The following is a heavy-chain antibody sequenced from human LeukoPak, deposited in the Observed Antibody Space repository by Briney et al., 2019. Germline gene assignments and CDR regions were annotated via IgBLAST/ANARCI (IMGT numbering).Heavy chain of an antibody. J-gene: IGHJ4*02. CDR2: ISSSGNTI. D-gene: IGHD3-10*01. Sequence: GGSLRLSCAASGFTFSDYYMSWIRQAPGKGLEWVSYISSSGNTIYYADSVKGRFTISRDNAKNSLYLQMNSLRAEDTAVYYCARERILWFGEFDYWGQGTLVTVSS. CDR3: ARERILWFGEFDY. CDR1: GFTFSDYY. V-gene: IGHV3-11*01.